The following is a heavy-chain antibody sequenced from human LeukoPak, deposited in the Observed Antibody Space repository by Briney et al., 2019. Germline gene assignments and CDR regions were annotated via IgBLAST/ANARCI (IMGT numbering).Heavy chain of an antibody. CDR2: ISGSGGST. J-gene: IGHJ4*02. CDR3: AKVGGPDSSSADY. Sequence: GGSLRLSCAASGFAFSSYAMSWVRQAPGKGLEWVSAISGSGGSTYYADSVKGRFTISRDNSKNTLYLQMNSLRAEDTAVYYCAKVGGPDSSSADYWGQGTLVTVSS. V-gene: IGHV3-23*01. CDR1: GFAFSSYA. D-gene: IGHD6-6*01.